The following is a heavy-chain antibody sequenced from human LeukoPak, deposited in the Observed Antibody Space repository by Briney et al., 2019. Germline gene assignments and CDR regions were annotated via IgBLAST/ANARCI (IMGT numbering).Heavy chain of an antibody. CDR1: GFTFISYG. Sequence: PGGSLRLSCAASGFTFISYGMHWVRQAPGKGLEWVAFIRYDGSNKYYADSVKGRFTISRDNSKNTLYLQMNSLRAEDTAVYYCARDQLTYYFDSSGYYPLAYWGQGTPVTVSS. V-gene: IGHV3-30*02. CDR3: ARDQLTYYFDSSGYYPLAY. CDR2: IRYDGSNK. D-gene: IGHD3-22*01. J-gene: IGHJ4*02.